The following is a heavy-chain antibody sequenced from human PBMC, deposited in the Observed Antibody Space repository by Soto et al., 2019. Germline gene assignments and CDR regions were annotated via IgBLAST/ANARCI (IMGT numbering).Heavy chain of an antibody. Sequence: QVQLQQWGAGLLKPSETLSLTCAVYGGSFSGYYWSWIRQPPGKGLEWIGEINHSGSTNYNPSLKSRVTISVDTSKNQFSLKLSSVTAADTAVYYCARYCTNGVCPHPYAFDIWGQGTMVTVSS. CDR3: ARYCTNGVCPHPYAFDI. V-gene: IGHV4-34*01. D-gene: IGHD2-8*01. J-gene: IGHJ3*02. CDR1: GGSFSGYY. CDR2: INHSGST.